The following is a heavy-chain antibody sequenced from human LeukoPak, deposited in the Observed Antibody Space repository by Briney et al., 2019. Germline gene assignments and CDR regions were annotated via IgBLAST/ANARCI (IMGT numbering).Heavy chain of an antibody. J-gene: IGHJ4*02. Sequence: ASVKVSCKASGYIFSNYNINWVRQATGQGLEWMGWMSPNSDNAGYAQKFQGRVTITADKSTSTAYMELSSLRSEDTAVYYCARDPPGRPYSSSSYGWGQGTLVTVSS. V-gene: IGHV1-8*03. D-gene: IGHD6-6*01. CDR1: GYIFSNYN. CDR2: MSPNSDNA. CDR3: ARDPPGRPYSSSSYG.